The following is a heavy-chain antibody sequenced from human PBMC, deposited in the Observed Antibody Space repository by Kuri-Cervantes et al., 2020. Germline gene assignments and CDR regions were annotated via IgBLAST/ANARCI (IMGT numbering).Heavy chain of an antibody. D-gene: IGHD3-16*01. Sequence: GESLKISCAASGFTFSSYAMHWVRQAPGKGLEWVAVISYDGSNKYYADSVKGRFTISRDNSKNTLYLQMNSLRAEDTAAYYCAKSALGAFDIWGQGTMVTVSS. J-gene: IGHJ3*02. V-gene: IGHV3-30-3*02. CDR2: ISYDGSNK. CDR3: AKSALGAFDI. CDR1: GFTFSSYA.